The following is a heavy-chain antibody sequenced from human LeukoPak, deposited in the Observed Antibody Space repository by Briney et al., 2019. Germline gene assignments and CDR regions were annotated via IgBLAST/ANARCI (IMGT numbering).Heavy chain of an antibody. D-gene: IGHD3-10*01. CDR2: IYYSGST. Sequence: SETLSLTCTVSGGSISSYYWSWIRQPPGKGLERIGYIYYSGSTNYNPSLKSRVTISVDTSKNQFSLKLSSVTAADTAVYYCARASRPRGVIINWFDPWGQGTLVTVSS. V-gene: IGHV4-59*01. CDR3: ARASRPRGVIINWFDP. CDR1: GGSISSYY. J-gene: IGHJ5*02.